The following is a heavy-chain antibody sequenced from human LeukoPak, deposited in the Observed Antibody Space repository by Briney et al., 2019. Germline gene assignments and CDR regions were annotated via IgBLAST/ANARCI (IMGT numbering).Heavy chain of an antibody. J-gene: IGHJ6*02. Sequence: PGGSLRLSCAASGFTFSSYAMHWVRQAPGKGLEWVAVISYDRSNKYYADSVKGRFTISRDNSKNTLYLQMNSLRAEDTAVYYCAREGVDVPYGMDVWGQGTTVTVSS. CDR2: ISYDRSNK. V-gene: IGHV3-30*14. CDR1: GFTFSSYA. CDR3: AREGVDVPYGMDV. D-gene: IGHD5-12*01.